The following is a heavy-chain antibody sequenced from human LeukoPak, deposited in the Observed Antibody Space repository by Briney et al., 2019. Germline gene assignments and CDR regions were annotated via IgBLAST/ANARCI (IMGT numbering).Heavy chain of an antibody. D-gene: IGHD3-16*01. CDR3: ARDGALDY. J-gene: IGHJ4*02. V-gene: IGHV3-30-3*01. CDR1: GFTFSSYA. CDR2: ISYDGSNK. Sequence: GGSLRLSCAASGFTFSSYAMHWVRQAPGKGLEWVAVISYDGSNKYYADSVKGRFTISRDNSKNTLYLQMNSLRAEDTAVYYCARDGALDYWGQGTLVTVSS.